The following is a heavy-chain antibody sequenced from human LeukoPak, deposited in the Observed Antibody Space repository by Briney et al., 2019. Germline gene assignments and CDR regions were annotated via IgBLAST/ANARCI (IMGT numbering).Heavy chain of an antibody. J-gene: IGHJ5*02. CDR3: AKLQAYWFDP. Sequence: GGSLRLSCAASGFTVSSNYLSWVRPAPGKGLEWVSVIYIGGSTYYVDSVKGRFTISRDNSKNTLHLQMNSLRAEDTAVYYCAKLQAYWFDPWGQGTLVTVSS. V-gene: IGHV3-66*01. CDR1: GFTVSSNY. CDR2: IYIGGST. D-gene: IGHD1-26*01.